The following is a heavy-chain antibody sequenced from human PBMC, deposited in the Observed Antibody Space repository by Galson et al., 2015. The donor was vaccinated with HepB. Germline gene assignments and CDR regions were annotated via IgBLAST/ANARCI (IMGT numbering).Heavy chain of an antibody. CDR3: ARRLAGWREEAAFDI. CDR2: IYPGDSDT. Sequence: QSGAEVKKPGESLKISCKGSGYSFTNYWIGWVRQMPGKGLEWMGIIYPGDSDTRYSPSFQGLVTISVDKSISTAYLQWSSLKASDTAMYYCARRLAGWREEAAFDIWGQGTMVTVSS. V-gene: IGHV5-51*03. CDR1: GYSFTNYW. D-gene: IGHD2-15*01. J-gene: IGHJ3*02.